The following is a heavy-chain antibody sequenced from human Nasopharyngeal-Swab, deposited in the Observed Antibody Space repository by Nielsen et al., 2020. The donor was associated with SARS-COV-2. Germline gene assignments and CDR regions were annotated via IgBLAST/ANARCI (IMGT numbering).Heavy chain of an antibody. CDR1: GFTFISYA. CDR3: ARDMSGYNNAYGVFYYYYAMDV. D-gene: IGHD5-18*01. V-gene: IGHV3-11*01. CDR2: ISNSGSSI. Sequence: GESLKISCAASGFTFISYAMHWIRQAPGKGLEWISYISNSGSSIYYADSVRGRFTISRDNAKKSLYLQMNSLRAEDTAVYFCARDMSGYNNAYGVFYYYYAMDVWGQGTTVTVSS. J-gene: IGHJ6*02.